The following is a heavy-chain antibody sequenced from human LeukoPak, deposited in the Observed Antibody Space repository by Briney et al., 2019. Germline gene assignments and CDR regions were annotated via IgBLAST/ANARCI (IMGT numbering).Heavy chain of an antibody. CDR1: GGTFSSYA. Sequence: ASVKVSCTASGGTFSSYAISWVRQAPGQGLEWMGGIIPIFGTANYAQKFQGRVTITADESTSTAYMELSSLRSEDTAVYYCARDFTMVRGVIPNEGYFDYWGQGTLVTVSS. D-gene: IGHD3-10*01. CDR2: IIPIFGTA. CDR3: ARDFTMVRGVIPNEGYFDY. J-gene: IGHJ4*02. V-gene: IGHV1-69*13.